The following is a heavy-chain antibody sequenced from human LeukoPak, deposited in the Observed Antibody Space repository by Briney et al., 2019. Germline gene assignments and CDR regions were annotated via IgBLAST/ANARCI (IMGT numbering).Heavy chain of an antibody. CDR1: GFTFRNYW. CDR2: INQDGSEK. Sequence: AGGSLRLSCATSGFTFRNYWFSWVRQAPGRGLEWVANINQDGSEKKYVDSVKGRFTISRDNAENMLYLQMVSLRAEDTAVYYCAKDRRYIVATIFDYWGQGTLVTVSS. V-gene: IGHV3-7*01. J-gene: IGHJ4*02. D-gene: IGHD5-12*01. CDR3: AKDRRYIVATIFDY.